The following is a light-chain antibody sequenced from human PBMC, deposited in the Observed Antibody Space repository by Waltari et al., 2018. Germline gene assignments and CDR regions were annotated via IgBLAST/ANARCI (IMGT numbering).Light chain of an antibody. CDR2: HAS. Sequence: EIILTQLPRTLSLSPGERATLSCKASQSIRTYLALYQQKPGQAPRLLIYHASSRATGIPDRFSGSGSGTDFSLTISRLEPEDFAVYYCQNYVRLPATFGQGTKVEIK. J-gene: IGKJ1*01. V-gene: IGKV3-20*01. CDR1: QSIRTY. CDR3: QNYVRLPAT.